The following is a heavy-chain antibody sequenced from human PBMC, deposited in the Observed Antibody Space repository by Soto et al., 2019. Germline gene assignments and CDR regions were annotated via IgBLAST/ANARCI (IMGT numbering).Heavy chain of an antibody. CDR3: ARDGGRHSGGIDY. J-gene: IGHJ4*02. D-gene: IGHD1-26*01. CDR2: IIPIFGTA. V-gene: IGHV1-69*01. CDR1: GGTFSSYS. Sequence: QVQLVQSGAEVKKPGSSVNVSCKASGGTFSSYSINWVRQAPGQGLEWVGEIIPIFGTANYAQKFQGRVTITADESTSTAYMGLSSLRSEDTAVYYCARDGGRHSGGIDYWGQGTLVTVSS.